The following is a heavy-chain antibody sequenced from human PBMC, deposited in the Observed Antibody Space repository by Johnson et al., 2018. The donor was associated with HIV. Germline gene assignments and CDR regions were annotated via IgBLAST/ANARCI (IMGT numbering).Heavy chain of an antibody. D-gene: IGHD3-10*01. J-gene: IGHJ3*02. CDR3: ARDPSTMVRGVISDAFDI. V-gene: IGHV3-25*05. CDR1: QFTFSSYY. Sequence: EVQLVESGGGLAKPAWSPRLSCAASQFTFSSYYMNCVRQAPGNGLELVGQVNPNGGSTYLIDSGKDRFNISRDNAKNTLYLQMNSLRAEDTAGYYCARDPSTMVRGVISDAFDIWGQGTMVTVSS. CDR2: VNPNGGST.